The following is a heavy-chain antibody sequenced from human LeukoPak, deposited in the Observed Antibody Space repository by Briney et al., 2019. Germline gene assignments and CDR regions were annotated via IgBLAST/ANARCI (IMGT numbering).Heavy chain of an antibody. CDR3: VRQTISGSYFGSAFDI. CDR2: IYPGDSDT. CDR1: GYSFTTYW. Sequence: GESLKISCKGSGYSFTTYWIGWVRQMPGKGLEWMGIIYPGDSDTRYSPSFQGQVTISADKSISTAYLQWSSLKASDTAMYYCVRQTISGSYFGSAFDIWGQGTMVTVSS. V-gene: IGHV5-51*01. D-gene: IGHD1-26*01. J-gene: IGHJ3*02.